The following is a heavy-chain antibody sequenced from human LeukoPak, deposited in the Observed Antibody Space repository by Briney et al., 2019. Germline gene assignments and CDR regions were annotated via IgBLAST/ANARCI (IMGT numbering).Heavy chain of an antibody. Sequence: PSETLSLTCTVSGGSISSYSYYWGWIRQPPGKGLEWIGSIYYSGSTYYNPSLKSRVTISVDTSKNQFSLKLSSVTAADTAVYYCAYTMVRGVINYWGQGTLVTVSS. D-gene: IGHD3-10*01. CDR2: IYYSGST. CDR3: AYTMVRGVINY. J-gene: IGHJ4*02. CDR1: GGSISSYSYY. V-gene: IGHV4-39*07.